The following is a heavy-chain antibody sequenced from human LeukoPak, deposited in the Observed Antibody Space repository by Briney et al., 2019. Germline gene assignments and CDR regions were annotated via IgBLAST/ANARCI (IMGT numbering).Heavy chain of an antibody. CDR2: ISSSSYI. CDR1: GFTFSSYS. D-gene: IGHD1-20*01. J-gene: IGHJ3*02. V-gene: IGHV3-21*01. CDR3: ARDVDNWNVDAFDI. Sequence: GGSLRLSCAASGFTFSSYSMNWVRQAPGKGLEWVSSISSSSYIYYADPVKGRFTISRDNAKNLLYLQMNSLRAEDTAVYYCARDVDNWNVDAFDIWGQGTMVTVSS.